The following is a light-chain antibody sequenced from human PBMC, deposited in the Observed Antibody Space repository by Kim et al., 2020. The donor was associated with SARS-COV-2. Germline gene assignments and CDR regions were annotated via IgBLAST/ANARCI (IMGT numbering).Light chain of an antibody. V-gene: IGKV3-15*01. J-gene: IGKJ1*01. Sequence: EIVMTQSPATLSVSPGERATLSCRASQSVSSSLAWYQQKPGQAPRLLIYGASTRATGIPARFSGSGSGTEFTLTISSLQSEDFALYYCHQYIQWWTFGQGTKVDIK. CDR2: GAS. CDR3: HQYIQWWT. CDR1: QSVSSS.